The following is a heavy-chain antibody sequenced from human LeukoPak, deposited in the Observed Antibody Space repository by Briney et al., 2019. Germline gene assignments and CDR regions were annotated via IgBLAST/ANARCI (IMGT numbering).Heavy chain of an antibody. V-gene: IGHV4-59*01. CDR3: ARATTVTNEMGD. CDR1: GGSISSYY. D-gene: IGHD4-4*01. J-gene: IGHJ4*02. CDR2: IYYSGST. Sequence: PSETLSLTCTVSGGSISSYYWSWIRQPPGKGLEWIGYIYYSGSTNYNPSLKSRVTISVDTSKNQFSLKLSSVTAADTAVYYCARATTVTNEMGDWGQGTLVTVS.